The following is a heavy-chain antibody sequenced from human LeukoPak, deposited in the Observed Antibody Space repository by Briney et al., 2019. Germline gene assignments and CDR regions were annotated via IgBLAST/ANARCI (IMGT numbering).Heavy chain of an antibody. V-gene: IGHV3-43*01. J-gene: IGHJ6*03. CDR3: AKGGAAAGTYYYYYYMDV. D-gene: IGHD6-13*01. CDR1: GFTFDDYT. Sequence: PGGSLRLSCAASGFTFDDYTMHWVRQAPGKGLEWVSLISWDGGSTYYADSVKGRFTISRDNSKNSLYLQMNSLRTEDAALYYCAKGGAAAGTYYYYYYMDVWGKGTTVTVSS. CDR2: ISWDGGST.